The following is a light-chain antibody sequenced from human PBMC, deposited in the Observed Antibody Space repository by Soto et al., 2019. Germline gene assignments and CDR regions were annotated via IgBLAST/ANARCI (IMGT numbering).Light chain of an antibody. V-gene: IGKV3-11*01. CDR2: DAS. CDR3: QQRSNWPRT. Sequence: EIVLTQSPATLSLSPGERATLSGRASQSVSSSLGWYQQIPGQAPRLLIYDASNRATGIPGRFSGSGSGTDFTLTISSLAPEDFAVYYCQQRSNWPRTFGQGTKLEIK. J-gene: IGKJ2*01. CDR1: QSVSSS.